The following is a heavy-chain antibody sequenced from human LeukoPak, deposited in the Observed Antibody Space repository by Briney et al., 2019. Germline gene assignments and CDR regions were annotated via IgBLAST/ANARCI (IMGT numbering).Heavy chain of an antibody. D-gene: IGHD6-6*01. CDR2: INHSGST. CDR1: GGSFSGYY. J-gene: IGHJ6*02. V-gene: IGHV4-34*01. CDR3: ARVRGQLSILNCYYYYGMDV. Sequence: SETLSLTCAVYGGSFSGYYWSWIRQPPGKGLEWIGEINHSGSTNYNPSLKSRVTILVDTSKNQFSLKLSSVTAADTAVYYCARVRGQLSILNCYYYYGMDVWGQGTTVTVSS.